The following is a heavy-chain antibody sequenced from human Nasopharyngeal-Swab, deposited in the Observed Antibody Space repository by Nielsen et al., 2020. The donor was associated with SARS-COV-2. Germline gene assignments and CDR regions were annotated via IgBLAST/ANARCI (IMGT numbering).Heavy chain of an antibody. J-gene: IGHJ3*02. V-gene: IGHV5-51*01. CDR2: IYAGDSET. D-gene: IGHD3-22*01. CDR1: GYSFTSYW. Sequence: GESLKISCQGSGYSFTSYWIGWVRQMPGKGLEWMGIIYAGDSETRYSPSFQSQVTISADRSISTAYLQWSSLKASDTAMYYCARAVVVTNDAFDIWGQGTMVTVSS. CDR3: ARAVVVTNDAFDI.